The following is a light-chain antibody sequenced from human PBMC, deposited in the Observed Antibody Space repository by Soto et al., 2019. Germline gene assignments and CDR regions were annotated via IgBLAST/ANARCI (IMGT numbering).Light chain of an antibody. CDR1: QSVSNNY. CDR3: QQYTGPPTT. Sequence: SPCPLSLSPGERATLSCRASQSVSNNYLAWYQQKPGQAPRLLIYGASNRATGIPDRFSGSGSGTDFTLTITRLEPEDSAVYFCQQYTGPPTTFGQGTRLEIK. CDR2: GAS. J-gene: IGKJ5*01. V-gene: IGKV3-20*01.